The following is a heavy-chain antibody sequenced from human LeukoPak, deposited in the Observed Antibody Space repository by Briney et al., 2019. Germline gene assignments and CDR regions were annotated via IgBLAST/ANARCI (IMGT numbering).Heavy chain of an antibody. CDR3: AKDRSCSGGICYWDY. D-gene: IGHD2-15*01. Sequence: PGGSLRLSCASSGFTTSSYGMSWVRQAQEKGLEWVGGISGSGGNTNYADSVKGRFTISRDNSKNTLYLQMNSLRAEDTAVYYCAKDRSCSGGICYWDYWGQGTLVTVSS. CDR1: GFTTSSYG. J-gene: IGHJ4*02. CDR2: ISGSGGNT. V-gene: IGHV3-23*01.